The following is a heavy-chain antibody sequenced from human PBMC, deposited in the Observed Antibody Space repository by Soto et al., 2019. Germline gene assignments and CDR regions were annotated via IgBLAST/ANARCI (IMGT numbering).Heavy chain of an antibody. Sequence: KPSETLSLTCTISGGSFSSYYWSWIRQPPGKGLEWIGYIYFGGSSNYNPSIKSRVTISIDRAKNQFSLNLSSVTAADTAVYYCAREGQISGFDSWGQGTLVTVSS. D-gene: IGHD1-26*01. CDR2: IYFGGSS. CDR1: GGSFSSYY. V-gene: IGHV4-59*12. J-gene: IGHJ4*02. CDR3: AREGQISGFDS.